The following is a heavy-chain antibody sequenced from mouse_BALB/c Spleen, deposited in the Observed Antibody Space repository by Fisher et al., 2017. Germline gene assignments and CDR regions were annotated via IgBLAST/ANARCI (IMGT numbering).Heavy chain of an antibody. J-gene: IGHJ4*01. Sequence: KFKGKATLTVDKSSSTAYMELLSLTSEDSAVYYCARLGGNYVGYAMDYWGQGTSVTVSS. D-gene: IGHD2-1*01. V-gene: IGHV1-26*01. CDR3: ARLGGNYVGYAMDY.